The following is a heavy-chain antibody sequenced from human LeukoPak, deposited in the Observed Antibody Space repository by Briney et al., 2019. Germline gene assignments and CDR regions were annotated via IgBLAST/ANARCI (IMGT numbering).Heavy chain of an antibody. J-gene: IGHJ4*02. CDR1: GFSFSSYS. D-gene: IGHD6-19*01. CDR2: ISASSDYT. CDR3: EKDRGHTTGWYADY. V-gene: IGHV3-23*01. Sequence: QPGGSLRLSCAASGFSFSSYSMSWARQAPGKGLEWVSSISASSDYTYYADSVKGRFIISRDNSKSTVFLQMNSLRAEDTAIYYCEKDRGHTTGWYADYWGQGTLVTVSS.